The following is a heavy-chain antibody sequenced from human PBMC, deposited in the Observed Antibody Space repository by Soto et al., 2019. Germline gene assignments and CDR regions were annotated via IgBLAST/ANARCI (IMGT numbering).Heavy chain of an antibody. D-gene: IGHD3-10*01. CDR1: GFSFTTYW. Sequence: EVQLVESGGGLVQPGGSLRLCCVASGFSFTTYWMTWVRQAPGTGLEWVASIKEDGSEKYYVDSVKGRFTISRDNGKNSLYLQMNSPRAEDTAVYHCARGGGLLGYWGQGILVTVSS. CDR2: IKEDGSEK. V-gene: IGHV3-7*03. CDR3: ARGGGLLGY. J-gene: IGHJ4*02.